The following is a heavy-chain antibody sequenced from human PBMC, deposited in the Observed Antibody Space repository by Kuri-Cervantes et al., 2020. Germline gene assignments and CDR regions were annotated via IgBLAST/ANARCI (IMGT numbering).Heavy chain of an antibody. Sequence: ASVKVSCKASGYTFTGYYMHWVRQAPGQGLEWLGWVNTATGDTKYSQKFQDRVTIDRDTSASTAYMELSSLRPEDTAVYYCATRGTGWQLDYWGQGTLVTVSS. CDR1: GYTFTGYY. CDR3: ATRGTGWQLDY. J-gene: IGHJ4*02. V-gene: IGHV1-3*04. D-gene: IGHD6-19*01. CDR2: VNTATGDT.